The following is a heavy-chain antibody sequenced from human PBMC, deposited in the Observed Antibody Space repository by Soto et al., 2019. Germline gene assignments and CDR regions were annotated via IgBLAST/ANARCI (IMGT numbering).Heavy chain of an antibody. D-gene: IGHD6-13*01. CDR1: GYTFTSYD. J-gene: IGHJ1*01. CDR3: ARGTGIAAAYGN. CDR2: MNPNSGNT. Sequence: XSVKVSCKASGYTFTSYDINWVRQATGQGLEWMGWMNPNSGNTAYAQKFQGRVTMTRNTSISTAYVELSSLRSEDTAVYYCARGTGIAAAYGNWRQGTLVTVSS. V-gene: IGHV1-8*01.